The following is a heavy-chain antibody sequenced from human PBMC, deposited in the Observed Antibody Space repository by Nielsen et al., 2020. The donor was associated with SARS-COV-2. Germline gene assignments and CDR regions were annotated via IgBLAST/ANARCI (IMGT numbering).Heavy chain of an antibody. V-gene: IGHV3-33*08. CDR2: IWYDGSNK. CDR3: ARDGFSSSWNNWFDP. J-gene: IGHJ5*02. D-gene: IGHD6-13*01. Sequence: GESLKISCAASGFTFSDYYMSWVRQAPGKGLEWVAVIWYDGSNKYYADSVKGRFTISRDNSKNTLYLQMNSLRAEDTAVYYCARDGFSSSWNNWFDPWGQGTLVTVSS. CDR1: GFTFSDYY.